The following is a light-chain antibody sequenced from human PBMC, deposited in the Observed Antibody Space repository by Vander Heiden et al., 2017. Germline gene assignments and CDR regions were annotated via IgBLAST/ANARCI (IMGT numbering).Light chain of an antibody. V-gene: IGLV2-14*03. J-gene: IGLJ3*02. CDR1: SSDVGDYNY. CDR2: GVS. CDR3: SSYSSSSTLVV. Sequence: QSAVTQPPAVSGSPGRSITTSCTGTSSDVGDYNYVSWYQQHPGKAPKLLNYGVSNRPSGVSHRFSGSKSGNTASLTISGLQAEDEADYYCSSYSSSSTLVVFGGGTELTVL.